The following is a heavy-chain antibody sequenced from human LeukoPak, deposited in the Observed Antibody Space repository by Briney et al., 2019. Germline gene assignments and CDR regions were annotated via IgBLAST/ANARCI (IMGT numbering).Heavy chain of an antibody. D-gene: IGHD2-2*01. J-gene: IGHJ4*02. V-gene: IGHV4-4*09. CDR1: GGSISSYY. CDR2: IYTSGST. CDR3: ARTPCSSTSCPFFDY. Sequence: SETLSLTCTVSGGSISSYYWSWIRQPPGKGLERIGYIYTSGSTNYNPSLKSRVTISVDTSKNQFSLKLSSVTAADTAVYYCARTPCSSTSCPFFDYWGQGTLVTVSS.